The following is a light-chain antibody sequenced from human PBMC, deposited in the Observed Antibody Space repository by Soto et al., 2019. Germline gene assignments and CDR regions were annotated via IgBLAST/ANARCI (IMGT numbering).Light chain of an antibody. J-gene: IGLJ2*01. CDR2: DVN. V-gene: IGLV2-11*01. CDR1: SSDVGAYTY. CDR3: CSYAGSLTLL. Sequence: QSVLTQPRSVSGSPGQSVTISCTGTSSDVGAYTYVTWYQQHPDKAPKLMIYDVNKRPSGVPDRFSGSKSGNTASLTISGLQAEDEADYYCCSYAGSLTLLFGGGTKLTVL.